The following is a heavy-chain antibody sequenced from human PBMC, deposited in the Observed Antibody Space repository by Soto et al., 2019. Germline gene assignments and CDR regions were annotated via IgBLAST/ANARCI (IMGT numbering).Heavy chain of an antibody. CDR3: ARDGRQQIRNWFEP. V-gene: IGHV1-18*01. J-gene: IGHJ5*02. CDR1: GYTFTSYG. D-gene: IGHD6-13*01. CDR2: ISAYNGNT. Sequence: ASVKVSCKASGYTFTSYGISWVRQAPGQGLEWMGWISAYNGNTNYAQKLQGRVTMTTDTSTSTAYMELRSLRSDDTAVYYCARDGRQQIRNWFEPWGQGTLVTVSS.